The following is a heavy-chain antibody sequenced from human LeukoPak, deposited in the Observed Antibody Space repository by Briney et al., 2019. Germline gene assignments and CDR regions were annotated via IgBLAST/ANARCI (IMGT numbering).Heavy chain of an antibody. CDR3: ASGGVDWNYGTGGWFDP. J-gene: IGHJ5*02. CDR2: ISSSSSTI. V-gene: IGHV3-48*04. CDR1: GFTFSSYS. Sequence: GRSPRLSCAASGFTFSSYSMNSVRQAPGKGLEWVSYISSSSSTIYYADSVKGRFTISRDNAKNSLYLQMNSLRAEDTAVYYCASGGVDWNYGTGGWFDPWGQGTLVTVSS. D-gene: IGHD1-7*01.